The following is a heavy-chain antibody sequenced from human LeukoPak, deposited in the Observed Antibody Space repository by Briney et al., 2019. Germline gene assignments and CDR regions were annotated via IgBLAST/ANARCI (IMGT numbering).Heavy chain of an antibody. D-gene: IGHD3-22*01. J-gene: IGHJ4*02. CDR3: ARGRYDSSGYFTY. V-gene: IGHV1-8*01. CDR2: MDPNSGNT. CDR1: GYTFTSYD. Sequence: ASVKVSCKASGYTFTSYDINWVRQATGQGLEWMGWMDPNSGNTGYAQKFQGRVTMTRNTSISTAYMELSSLRSEDTAMYHCARGRYDSSGYFTYWGQGTLVTVSS.